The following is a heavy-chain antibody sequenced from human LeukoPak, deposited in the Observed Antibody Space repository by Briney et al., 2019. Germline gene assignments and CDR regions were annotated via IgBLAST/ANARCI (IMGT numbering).Heavy chain of an antibody. V-gene: IGHV4-59*01. J-gene: IGHJ4*02. Sequence: SETLSLTCTVSGGSISSYYWSWIRQPPGRGLEWIGYIYYSGSPNYNPSLKSRVTISVDTSKNQFSLKLSSVTAADTAVYYCARGEGYSSGWYLYYFDYWGQGTLVTVSS. CDR3: ARGEGYSSGWYLYYFDY. D-gene: IGHD6-19*01. CDR1: GGSISSYY. CDR2: IYYSGSP.